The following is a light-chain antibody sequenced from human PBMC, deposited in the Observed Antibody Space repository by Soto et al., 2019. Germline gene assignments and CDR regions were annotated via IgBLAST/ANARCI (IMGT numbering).Light chain of an antibody. J-gene: IGKJ1*01. CDR3: QQSYSTPWT. V-gene: IGKV1-39*01. CDR2: AAS. CDR1: QSFGIY. Sequence: DIQMTQSPSSLSASVGDRVTITCRASQSFGIYLNWYQQNPGKAPKLLIYAASTLQSGVPSRFSGSGSGTEFTLTISSLQPEDFASYHCQQSYSTPWTFGQGTKVDIK.